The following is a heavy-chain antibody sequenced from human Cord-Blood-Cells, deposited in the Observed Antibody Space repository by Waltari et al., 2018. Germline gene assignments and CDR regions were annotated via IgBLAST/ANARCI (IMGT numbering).Heavy chain of an antibody. D-gene: IGHD2-15*01. CDR3: ARGMVGNFDL. CDR2: ISYSGST. V-gene: IGHV4-31*03. Sequence: QVQLQESGPGLVKPSQTLSLTCTVSGGSISSGGYYWSWIRQHPGKGREWIGYISYSGSTDYSPSLKSRVTISVDTSKNQFSLKLSSVTAADTAVYYCARGMVGNFDLWGRGTLVTVSS. CDR1: GGSISSGGYY. J-gene: IGHJ2*01.